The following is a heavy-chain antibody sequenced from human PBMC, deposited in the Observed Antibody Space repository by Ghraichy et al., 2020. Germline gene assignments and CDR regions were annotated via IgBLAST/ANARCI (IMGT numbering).Heavy chain of an antibody. Sequence: LSLTCAASGFTFINYWMNWVRQAPGKGLEWVANIKQHGTEKYYVDSVKGRFTISRDNAKNSLYLQMNSLRAEDTAVYYCARAGGYDSTDFDLWGRGTPVTVSS. V-gene: IGHV3-7*03. J-gene: IGHJ2*01. D-gene: IGHD5-12*01. CDR3: ARAGGYDSTDFDL. CDR2: IKQHGTEK. CDR1: GFTFINYW.